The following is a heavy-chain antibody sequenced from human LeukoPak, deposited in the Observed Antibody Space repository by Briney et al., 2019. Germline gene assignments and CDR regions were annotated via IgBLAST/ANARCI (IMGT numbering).Heavy chain of an antibody. D-gene: IGHD4-17*01. V-gene: IGHV3-21*01. J-gene: IGHJ5*02. CDR1: GFTFSSYS. CDR3: ARGLEEYGDNWFDP. Sequence: GGSLRPSCAASGFTFSSYSMNWVRQAPGKGLEWVSSISSSSSYIYYADSVKGRFTISRDNAKNSLYLQMNSLRAEDTAVYYCARGLEEYGDNWFDPWGQGTLVTVSS. CDR2: ISSSSSYI.